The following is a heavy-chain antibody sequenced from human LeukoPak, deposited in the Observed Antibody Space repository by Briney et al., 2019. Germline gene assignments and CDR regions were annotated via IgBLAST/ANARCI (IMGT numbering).Heavy chain of an antibody. CDR2: INSDGSST. D-gene: IGHD2-2*03. CDR3: ATGYCSSTSCYAAHC. Sequence: PGGSLRLSCAASGFTFSSYWMHWVRQAPGKGLVWVSRINSDGSSTSYADSVKGRFTISRDNDKNTLYLQMNSLRAEDTAVYYCATGYCSSTSCYAAHCWGQGALVTVSS. CDR1: GFTFSSYW. V-gene: IGHV3-74*01. J-gene: IGHJ4*02.